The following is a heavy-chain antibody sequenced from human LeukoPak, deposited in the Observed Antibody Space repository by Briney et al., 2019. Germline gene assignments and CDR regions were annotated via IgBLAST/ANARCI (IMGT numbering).Heavy chain of an antibody. CDR1: GFTFSNAW. D-gene: IGHD6-13*01. J-gene: IGHJ5*02. CDR2: IKSKTDGGTT. CDR3: ARTDSSTWYQLFDP. V-gene: IGHV3-15*01. Sequence: GGSLSLSCAASGFTFSNAWMSWVRQAPGKGLEWVGRIKSKTDGGTTDCAAPVKGRFTISRDDSKNTLYLQMNSLKTEDTAVYYCARTDSSTWYQLFDPWGQGTLVTVSS.